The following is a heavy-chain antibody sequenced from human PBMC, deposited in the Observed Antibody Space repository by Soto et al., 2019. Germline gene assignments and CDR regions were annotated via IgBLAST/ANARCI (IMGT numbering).Heavy chain of an antibody. J-gene: IGHJ4*02. D-gene: IGHD3-22*01. CDR3: ASHYYDSSGHPQLDY. V-gene: IGHV4-31*03. Sequence: SETLSLTCTVSGGSIGSGGYYWSWIRQHPGKGLEWIGYIYYSGSTYYNPSLKSRVTISVDTSKNQFSLKLSSVTAADTAVYYCASHYYDSSGHPQLDYWGQGTLVTVSS. CDR2: IYYSGST. CDR1: GGSIGSGGYY.